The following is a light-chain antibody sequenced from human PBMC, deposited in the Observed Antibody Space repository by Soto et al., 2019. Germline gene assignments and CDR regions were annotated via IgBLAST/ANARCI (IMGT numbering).Light chain of an antibody. V-gene: IGKV1-39*01. CDR2: SAS. Sequence: DIQLTQSPSSLSASVGDRVTITCRASQSISNFLNWYQQKPGQAPKLLISSASNVQSGVPSRFSGRGSGTEFTLTISGLQPEDSASYRCQQSYNFPRTFGQGTKVDIK. J-gene: IGKJ1*01. CDR1: QSISNF. CDR3: QQSYNFPRT.